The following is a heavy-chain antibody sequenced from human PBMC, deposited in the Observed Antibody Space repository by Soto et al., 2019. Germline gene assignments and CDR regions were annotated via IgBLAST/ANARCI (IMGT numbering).Heavy chain of an antibody. CDR2: IYYSGTT. V-gene: IGHV4-28*01. D-gene: IGHD3-10*01. Sequence: QVQLQESGPGLVKPSDTLSLTCAVSGYSISSSNWWGWIRQPPGKGLEWIGYIYYSGTTYYNPSLKSRVTMSLDTSKNPFSLKLTSVTAVDTAVYDCARREFQGPIDYWGQGTLVTVSS. CDR1: GYSISSSNW. CDR3: ARREFQGPIDY. J-gene: IGHJ4*02.